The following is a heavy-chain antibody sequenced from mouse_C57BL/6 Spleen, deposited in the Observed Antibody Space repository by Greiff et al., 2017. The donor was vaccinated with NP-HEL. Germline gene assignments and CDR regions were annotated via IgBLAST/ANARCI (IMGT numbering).Heavy chain of an antibody. V-gene: IGHV5-16*01. CDR2: INYDGSST. Sequence: EVQRVESEGGLVQPGSSMKLSCTASGFTFSDYYMAWVRQVPEKGLEWVANINYDGSSTYYLDSLKSRFIISRDNAKNILYLQMSSLKSEDTATYYCARYYYGSPWYFDVWGTGTTVTVSS. D-gene: IGHD1-1*01. CDR1: GFTFSDYY. J-gene: IGHJ1*03. CDR3: ARYYYGSPWYFDV.